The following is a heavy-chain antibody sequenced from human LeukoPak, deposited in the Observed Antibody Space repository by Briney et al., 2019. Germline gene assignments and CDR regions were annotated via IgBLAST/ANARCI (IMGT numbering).Heavy chain of an antibody. CDR2: IYRSGST. CDR3: ARIRGTMIVVVIGGNYFDY. CDR1: GGSISSGSYC. D-gene: IGHD3-22*01. J-gene: IGHJ4*02. Sequence: PSETLSLTCTVSGGSISSGSYCWSWIRQPAGKGLEWVGHIYRSGSTNYNPSLKSRVTMSVDTSKNQFSLKLSSVTAADTAVYYCARIRGTMIVVVIGGNYFDYWGQGTLVTVSS. V-gene: IGHV4-61*09.